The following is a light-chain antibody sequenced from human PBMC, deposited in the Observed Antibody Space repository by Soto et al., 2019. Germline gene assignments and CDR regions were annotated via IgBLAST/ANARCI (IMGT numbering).Light chain of an antibody. J-gene: IGLJ2*01. CDR3: SSYTSSDTLV. V-gene: IGLV2-14*03. Sequence: QSALTQPASVSGSPGQSITISCTGTSSDVGGYNYVSWYQQHPGKAPKVIIYDVTNRPSGVSNRFSASKSGNTAALTISGLQAEDEADYDCSSYTSSDTLVFGGGTKVTVL. CDR1: SSDVGGYNY. CDR2: DVT.